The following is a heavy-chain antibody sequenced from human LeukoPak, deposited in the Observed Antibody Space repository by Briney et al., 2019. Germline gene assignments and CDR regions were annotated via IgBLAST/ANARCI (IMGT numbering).Heavy chain of an antibody. CDR3: ATYYETSGYRFDY. D-gene: IGHD3-22*01. V-gene: IGHV4-39*07. Sequence: SETLSLTCTVSGGSISSSSYYWGWIRQPPGKGLEWIGEVLRSGSTNYNPSLKSRVTMSIDKSKNQFSLKVNSVTAADTAVYCCATYYETSGYRFDYWGQGTLVTVSS. CDR2: VLRSGST. J-gene: IGHJ4*02. CDR1: GGSISSSSYY.